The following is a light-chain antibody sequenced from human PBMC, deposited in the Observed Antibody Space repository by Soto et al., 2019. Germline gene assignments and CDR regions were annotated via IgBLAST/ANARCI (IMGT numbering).Light chain of an antibody. CDR2: EVS. CDR3: SSYTSSSTVV. J-gene: IGLJ2*01. CDR1: SSDVGYYDY. V-gene: IGLV2-14*01. Sequence: QSALTQPASVSASPGQSITISCTGSSSDVGYYDYVSWYQHHPGKAPKLIIYEVSNRPSGVSNRFSGSKSGNTASLTISGLQAEDEADYYCSSYTSSSTVVFGGGTKLTVL.